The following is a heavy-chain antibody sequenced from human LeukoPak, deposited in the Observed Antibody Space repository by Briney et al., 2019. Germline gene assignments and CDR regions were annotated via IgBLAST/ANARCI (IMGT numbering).Heavy chain of an antibody. CDR2: IRQDGSEK. V-gene: IGHV3-7*01. D-gene: IGHD6-13*01. Sequence: GGSLRLSCEVSGFTFTDYWMNWVRQAPGKGPEWVASIRQDGSEKTYVDSVKGRFAISRDNTKNSLSLQLNGLRAEDTAVYYCARDGTAAGLYFDLWGQGTLVTVSS. J-gene: IGHJ4*01. CDR1: GFTFTDYW. CDR3: ARDGTAAGLYFDL.